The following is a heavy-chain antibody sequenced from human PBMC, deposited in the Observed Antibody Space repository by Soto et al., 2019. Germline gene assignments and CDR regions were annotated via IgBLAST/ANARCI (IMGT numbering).Heavy chain of an antibody. J-gene: IGHJ3*01. CDR3: ACVFYLHGFDL. CDR1: GFTFSSSS. Sequence: EVQLVESGGGLVQPGGSLRLSCAASGFTFSSSSMNWVRQAPGKGLEWVSYISSGSSTIYYADSVKGRFTISRDNAKNSLYLKMMSLRDDDADVYYCACVFYLHGFDLWGQGTMVTVSP. V-gene: IGHV3-48*02. CDR2: ISSGSSTI.